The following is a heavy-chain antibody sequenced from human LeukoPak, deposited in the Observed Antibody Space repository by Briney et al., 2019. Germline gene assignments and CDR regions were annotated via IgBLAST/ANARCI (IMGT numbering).Heavy chain of an antibody. CDR2: IYPDDSDT. CDR3: AKIKSYYYGSGSAPYFDY. D-gene: IGHD3-10*01. CDR1: GYSFTDYW. V-gene: IGHV5-51*01. J-gene: IGHJ4*02. Sequence: GESLKISCQGSGYSFTDYWIAWVRQMPGKGLEWMGTIYPDDSDTKYSPSFQGQVTISADTSISTAYLQWSSLKASDTAMYYCAKIKSYYYGSGSAPYFDYWGQGTLVTVSS.